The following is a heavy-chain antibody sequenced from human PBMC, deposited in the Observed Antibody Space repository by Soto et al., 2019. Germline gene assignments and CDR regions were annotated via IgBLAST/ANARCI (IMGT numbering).Heavy chain of an antibody. V-gene: IGHV3-23*01. CDR1: GFTFSSYA. CDR2: ISGSGGST. D-gene: IGHD5-18*01. CDR3: AKSGGYNYGYQETDY. J-gene: IGHJ4*02. Sequence: GGSLRLSCAASGFTFSSYAMGWVRQAPGKGLEWVSAISGSGGSTYYADSVKGRFTISRDNSKNTLYLQMNSLRAEDTAVYYCAKSGGYNYGYQETDYWGQGTLVTVSS.